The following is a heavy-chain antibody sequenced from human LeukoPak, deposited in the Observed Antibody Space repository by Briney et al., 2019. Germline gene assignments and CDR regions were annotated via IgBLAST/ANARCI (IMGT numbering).Heavy chain of an antibody. J-gene: IGHJ5*02. D-gene: IGHD3-10*01. V-gene: IGHV4-4*07. CDR1: GGSISSYY. CDR3: ARDSHLVELLWFGGTDWFDP. Sequence: SETLSLTCTVSGGSISSYYWSWIRQPAGKGLEWIGRIYTSGSTNYNPSLKSRVTMSVDTSKNQFSLKLSSVTAADTAVYYCARDSHLVELLWFGGTDWFDPWGQGTLVTVSS. CDR2: IYTSGST.